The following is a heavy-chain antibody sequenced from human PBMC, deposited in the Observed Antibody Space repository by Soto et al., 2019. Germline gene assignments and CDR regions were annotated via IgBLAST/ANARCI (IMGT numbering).Heavy chain of an antibody. Sequence: QVQLQELGPGLVKPSQTLSLTCTVSGGSISSGDYYWSWIRQHPGKGLEWIGFIYYSGSTYCNPSLKSRVTISVDTSKNQFSLKLSSVTAADTAVYYCARVPYYYDSSDPDYWGQGTLVTVSS. D-gene: IGHD3-22*01. J-gene: IGHJ4*02. CDR2: IYYSGST. CDR1: GGSISSGDYY. CDR3: ARVPYYYDSSDPDY. V-gene: IGHV4-31*03.